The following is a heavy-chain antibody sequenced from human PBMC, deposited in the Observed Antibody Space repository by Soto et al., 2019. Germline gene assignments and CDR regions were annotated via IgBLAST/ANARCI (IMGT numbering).Heavy chain of an antibody. Sequence: PGGSLRLSCAASGFTFSSYAMSWVRQAPGKGLEWVSAISGSGDSTYSADSVKGRFTISRDNSKNTLYLQMNSLRAEDTAVYYCAKTHDSSGYYYPYFQHWGQGTMVTV. V-gene: IGHV3-23*01. CDR3: AKTHDSSGYYYPYFQH. CDR1: GFTFSSYA. J-gene: IGHJ1*01. CDR2: ISGSGDST. D-gene: IGHD3-22*01.